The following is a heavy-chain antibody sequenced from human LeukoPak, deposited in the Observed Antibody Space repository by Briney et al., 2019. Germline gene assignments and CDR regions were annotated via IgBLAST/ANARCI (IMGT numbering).Heavy chain of an antibody. D-gene: IGHD3-10*01. Sequence: GGSLRLSCAASGFTLMNAWMTWVRQAPGKGLEWVGRLQSKTDGGTTEYAAPVKGRFTISRDASKNTLFLQMNSLKTEDTAVYYCTTDRAGAFDIWGQGTMVTVSS. CDR3: TTDRAGAFDI. J-gene: IGHJ3*02. V-gene: IGHV3-15*01. CDR1: GFTLMNAW. CDR2: LQSKTDGGTT.